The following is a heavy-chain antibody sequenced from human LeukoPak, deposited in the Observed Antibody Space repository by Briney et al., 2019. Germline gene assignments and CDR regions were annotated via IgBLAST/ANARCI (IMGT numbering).Heavy chain of an antibody. J-gene: IGHJ4*02. CDR2: ISSSGSTI. Sequence: GGSLRLSCAASGFTFSSYEMNWVRQAPGKGLEWVSYISSSGSTIYYADSVKGRFTISRDNAKNSLYLQMNSLRAEDTAVYYCAREGGDGYDSSGSFDYWGQGTLVTASS. D-gene: IGHD3-22*01. CDR1: GFTFSSYE. CDR3: AREGGDGYDSSGSFDY. V-gene: IGHV3-48*03.